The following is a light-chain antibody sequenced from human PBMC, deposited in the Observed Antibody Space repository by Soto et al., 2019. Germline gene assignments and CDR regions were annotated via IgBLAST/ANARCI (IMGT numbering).Light chain of an antibody. Sequence: EIVLTQSPGTLSLSPGERANLSCRASQSVSSSYLAWYQQKTGQAPRLLIYGASSRATGIPDRFSGSGSGTDFTLTISRLEPEDFAVYYCQQYGSSPKTFGQGTKGDIK. CDR2: GAS. J-gene: IGKJ1*01. CDR1: QSVSSSY. V-gene: IGKV3-20*01. CDR3: QQYGSSPKT.